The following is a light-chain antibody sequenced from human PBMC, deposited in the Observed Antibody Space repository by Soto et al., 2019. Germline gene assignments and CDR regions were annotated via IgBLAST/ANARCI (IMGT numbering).Light chain of an antibody. Sequence: DIVISQSPDSLAVSLCESATLSCMSSQSVSSSYLAWYQQKPGQAPRLLIYGASSRATGIPDRFSGSGSGTDFTLTISRLEPEDFAVYYCQQYGSSPWAFGQGTKVDIK. V-gene: IGKV3-20*01. J-gene: IGKJ1*01. CDR1: QSVSSSY. CDR3: QQYGSSPWA. CDR2: GAS.